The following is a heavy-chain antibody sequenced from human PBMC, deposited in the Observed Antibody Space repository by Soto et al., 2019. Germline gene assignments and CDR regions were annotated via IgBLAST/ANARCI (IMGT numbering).Heavy chain of an antibody. CDR2: SRGRANSYTT. Sequence: EVQLVESGGGLVQPGGSLRLSCAASGFTFSDHYMDWVRQAPGKGLEWVGRSRGRANSYTTEYGESVKGRFTISRDDSKNALYLQMNSLTTEDTAVYYCARATWDHGNLHLFDYWGQGTLVTVSS. V-gene: IGHV3-72*01. CDR1: GFTFSDHY. CDR3: ARATWDHGNLHLFDY. J-gene: IGHJ4*02. D-gene: IGHD4-4*01.